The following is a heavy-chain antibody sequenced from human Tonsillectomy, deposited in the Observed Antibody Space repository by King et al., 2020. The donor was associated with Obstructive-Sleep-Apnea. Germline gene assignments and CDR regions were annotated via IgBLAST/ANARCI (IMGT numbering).Heavy chain of an antibody. Sequence: VQLVESGGGVVQPGRSLRLSCAASGFTFNSYGMHWVRQAPGKGLEWLAVISYDGSNKNYADSVKGRFTISRDNSKNTLYLKMNSLRAEDTAMYYCAKNEASISAVSTEPIAWGQGTLVTVSS. CDR2: ISYDGSNK. CDR1: GFTFNSYG. CDR3: AKNEASISAVSTEPIA. V-gene: IGHV3-30*18. D-gene: IGHD6-6*01. J-gene: IGHJ5*02.